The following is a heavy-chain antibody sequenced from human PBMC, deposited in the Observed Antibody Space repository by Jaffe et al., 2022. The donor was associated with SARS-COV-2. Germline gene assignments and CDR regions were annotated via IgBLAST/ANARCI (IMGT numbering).Heavy chain of an antibody. V-gene: IGHV3-30-3*01. D-gene: IGHD5-12*01. J-gene: IGHJ2*01. CDR2: ISYDGSNK. CDR1: GFTFSSYA. Sequence: QVQLVESGGGVVQPGRSLRLSCAASGFTFSSYAMHWVRQAPGKGLEWVAVISYDGSNKYYADSVKGRFTISRDNSKNTLYLQMNSLRAEDTAVYYCAKVATLILWDYSDDWYFDLWGRGTLVTVSS. CDR3: AKVATLILWDYSDDWYFDL.